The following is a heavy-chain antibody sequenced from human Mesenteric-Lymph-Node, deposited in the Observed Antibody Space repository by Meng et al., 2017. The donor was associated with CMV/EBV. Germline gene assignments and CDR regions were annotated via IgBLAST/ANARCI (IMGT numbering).Heavy chain of an antibody. CDR1: GYTFTDFY. CDR3: ARVQVTASYYYYGMDV. D-gene: IGHD2-21*02. Sequence: ASVKVSCKASGYTFTDFYMHWVRQAPGQGLEWLGYINPNTGDTNYAQKFHGRVTMTRDTSMTTTYMELNSLRYDDTAVYYCARVQVTASYYYYGMDVWGQGTTVTVSS. V-gene: IGHV1-2*02. J-gene: IGHJ6*02. CDR2: INPNTGDT.